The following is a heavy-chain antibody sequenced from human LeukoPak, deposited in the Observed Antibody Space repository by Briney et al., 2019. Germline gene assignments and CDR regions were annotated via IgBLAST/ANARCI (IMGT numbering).Heavy chain of an antibody. CDR3: ARYFYDSSGYPYYFDY. Sequence: PGGSLRLSCAASGFTFSTYAMHWVRQGPGKGLEWVAVISYDGSNKYYADSVKGRFTISRDNSKNTLYLQMSSLSAEDTAVYYCARYFYDSSGYPYYFDYWGQGTLVTVSS. J-gene: IGHJ4*02. D-gene: IGHD3-22*01. V-gene: IGHV3-30-3*01. CDR1: GFTFSTYA. CDR2: ISYDGSNK.